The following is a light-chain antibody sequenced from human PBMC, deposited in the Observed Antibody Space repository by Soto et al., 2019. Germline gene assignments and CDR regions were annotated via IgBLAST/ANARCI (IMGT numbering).Light chain of an antibody. J-gene: IGLJ1*01. CDR1: SSDIGAYNY. Sequence: QSVLTQPASVSGSPGQSITISCTGTSSDIGAYNYVSWYQQYPGKAPKLMIYGVTNRPSGVSNRFSGSKTGNTASLTISGLQAEDEADYYCFSHRSGDSHVFGNGTKVNV. V-gene: IGLV2-14*01. CDR2: GVT. CDR3: FSHRSGDSHV.